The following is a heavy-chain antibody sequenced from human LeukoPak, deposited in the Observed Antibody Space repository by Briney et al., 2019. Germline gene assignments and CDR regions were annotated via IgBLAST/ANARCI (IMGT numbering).Heavy chain of an antibody. Sequence: PGGSLRLSCAASGFTFSSYSMNWVRQAPGKGLEWVSYISSSSSTIYYADSVKGRFTISRDNSKNTLYLQMNSLRAEDTAVYYCATGSWAVPAPFDYWGQGTLVTVSS. CDR1: GFTFSSYS. V-gene: IGHV3-48*01. D-gene: IGHD2-2*01. CDR3: ATGSWAVPAPFDY. CDR2: ISSSSSTI. J-gene: IGHJ4*02.